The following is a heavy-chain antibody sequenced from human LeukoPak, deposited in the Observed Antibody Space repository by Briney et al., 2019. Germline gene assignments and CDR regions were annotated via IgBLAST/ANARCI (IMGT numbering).Heavy chain of an antibody. CDR2: ISSTSSTM. V-gene: IGHV3-48*02. CDR3: ARESAYAFWY. Sequence: GGSLRLSCAASGFTLSDYYMNWVRQAPGKGLEWVSYISSTSSTMYYAGSVKGRFTISRDNAKSSLYLQMNSLRDEDTAVYYCARESAYAFWYWGQGTLVAVSS. J-gene: IGHJ4*02. CDR1: GFTLSDYY. D-gene: IGHD3-3*01.